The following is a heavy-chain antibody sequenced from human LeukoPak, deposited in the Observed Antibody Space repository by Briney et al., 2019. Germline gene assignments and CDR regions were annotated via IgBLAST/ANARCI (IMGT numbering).Heavy chain of an antibody. Sequence: EASLKVSCKVSGYTLRELSMHWVRQAPGKGLEWMGGFDPEDGETIYAQKFRGRVTMTEDTSTDTAYIELSSLRSEDTAVYYCATLDHYDILTGSTQAVKWGQGTLVTVSS. CDR1: GYTLRELS. V-gene: IGHV1-24*01. D-gene: IGHD3-9*01. J-gene: IGHJ4*02. CDR2: FDPEDGET. CDR3: ATLDHYDILTGSTQAVK.